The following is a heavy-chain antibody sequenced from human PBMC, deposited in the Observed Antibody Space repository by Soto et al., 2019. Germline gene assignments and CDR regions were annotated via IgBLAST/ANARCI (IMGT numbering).Heavy chain of an antibody. V-gene: IGHV4-31*03. D-gene: IGHD5-18*01. CDR3: ARAQRGYSYGYVDY. J-gene: IGHJ4*02. CDR1: GGSISSGGYY. Sequence: QVQLQESGPGLVKPSQTLSLTCTVSGGSISSGGYYWSWIRQHPGKGLEWIGYIYYSGSTYYNPSLKRRVTISVDTSKNQFSLKLSSVTAADTAVYYCARAQRGYSYGYVDYWGQGTLVTVSS. CDR2: IYYSGST.